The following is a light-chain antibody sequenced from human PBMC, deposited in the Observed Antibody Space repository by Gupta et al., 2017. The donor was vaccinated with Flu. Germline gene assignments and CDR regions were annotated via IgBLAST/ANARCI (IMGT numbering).Light chain of an antibody. V-gene: IGKV3-20*01. J-gene: IGKJ2*03. CDR2: GAS. Sequence: EIVLTQSPGTLSLSPGERATLSCRPSQSVGSSYLAWYQQKPGQAPKLLIYGASNRATGIPDRFSGSGSGTDFTLTISRLEAEDFAVYYCQQYGNSPYSFGQGTKLEIK. CDR3: QQYGNSPYS. CDR1: QSVGSSY.